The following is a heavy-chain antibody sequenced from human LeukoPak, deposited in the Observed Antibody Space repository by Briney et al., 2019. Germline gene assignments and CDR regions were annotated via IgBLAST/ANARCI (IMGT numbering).Heavy chain of an antibody. D-gene: IGHD2-15*01. CDR1: GGSFNNYY. CDR3: ARARGRLLLIDY. CDR2: IYSSGST. Sequence: SETLSLTCTVSGGSFNNYYWNWIRQPAGKGLEWIGRIYSSGSTDYNPSLKSRVTMSVDTSKNQSSLNLTSVTAADSAVYYCARARGRLLLIDYWGQGTLVTVSS. V-gene: IGHV4-4*07. J-gene: IGHJ4*02.